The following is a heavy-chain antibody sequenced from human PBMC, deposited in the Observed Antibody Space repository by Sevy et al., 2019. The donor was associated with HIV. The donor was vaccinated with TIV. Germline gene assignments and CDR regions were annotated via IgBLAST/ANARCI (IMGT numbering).Heavy chain of an antibody. J-gene: IGHJ4*02. CDR1: DGSVSSYY. CDR2: IYPSGRT. V-gene: IGHV4-4*07. Sequence: SDTLSLTCTVSDGSVSSYYWSWIRQPAGKGLEWIGRIYPSGRTNYNPSLKSRVTMSVDTSKNQFSLKMSSVTAADTAAYFCARDYYGDYGWVVDYWGQGTLVTVSS. CDR3: ARDYYGDYGWVVDY. D-gene: IGHD4-17*01.